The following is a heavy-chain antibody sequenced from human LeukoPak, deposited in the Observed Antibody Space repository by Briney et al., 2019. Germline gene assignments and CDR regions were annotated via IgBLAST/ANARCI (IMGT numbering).Heavy chain of an antibody. CDR3: ARGTPMATNYYFDY. CDR2: INHSVST. D-gene: IGHD5-18*01. CDR1: GGSFSDDY. Sequence: SKTLSLTCAVYGGSFSDDYWSCIRQPPGKGLGWIGEINHSVSTNYNPSLKSRVTISVDTSKNQFSLKLSSVTAADTAVYYCARGTPMATNYYFDYWGQGTLVTVSS. V-gene: IGHV4-34*01. J-gene: IGHJ4*02.